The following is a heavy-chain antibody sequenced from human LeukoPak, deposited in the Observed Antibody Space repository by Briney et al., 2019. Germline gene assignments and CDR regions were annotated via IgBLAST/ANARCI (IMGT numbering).Heavy chain of an antibody. D-gene: IGHD6-6*01. J-gene: IGHJ5*02. Sequence: ASVKVSCKASGYTFTGYYMHWVRQAPGQGLEWMGWINPNSGGTNYAQKFQGRVTMTRDTSIGTAYMELSRLRSDDTAVYYCARDRRIAARQGWFDPWGQGTLVTVSS. CDR3: ARDRRIAARQGWFDP. V-gene: IGHV1-2*02. CDR2: INPNSGGT. CDR1: GYTFTGYY.